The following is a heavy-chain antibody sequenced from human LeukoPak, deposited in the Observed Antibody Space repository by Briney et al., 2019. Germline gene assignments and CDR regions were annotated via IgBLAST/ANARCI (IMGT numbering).Heavy chain of an antibody. V-gene: IGHV3-64*01. D-gene: IGHD1/OR15-1a*01. J-gene: IGHJ4*02. CDR2: ICGNGGST. CDR1: GFTFSSYP. Sequence: GGSLRLSCAASGFTFSSYPMHWVRQAPGKGLESVSAICGNGGSTYYANSVKGRFTISRDNSKNTLYLQMGSLRAEDMAVYYCAREGTSGSTDYWGQGTLVTVSS. CDR3: AREGTSGSTDY.